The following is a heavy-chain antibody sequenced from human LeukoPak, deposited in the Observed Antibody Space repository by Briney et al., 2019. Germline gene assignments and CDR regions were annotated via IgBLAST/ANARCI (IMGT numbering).Heavy chain of an antibody. CDR3: AREWGLFYDSSGYYYDY. J-gene: IGHJ4*02. CDR2: INHSGST. Sequence: SETLSFTCAVYGGSFSGYYWSWIRQPPGKGLEWIGEINHSGSTNYNPSLKSRVTISVDTSKNQFSLKLSSVTAADTAVYYCAREWGLFYDSSGYYYDYWGQGTLVTVSS. D-gene: IGHD3-22*01. V-gene: IGHV4-34*01. CDR1: GGSFSGYY.